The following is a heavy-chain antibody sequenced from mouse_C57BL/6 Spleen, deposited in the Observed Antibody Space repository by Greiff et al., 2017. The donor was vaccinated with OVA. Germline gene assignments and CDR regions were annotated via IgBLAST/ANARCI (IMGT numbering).Heavy chain of an antibody. CDR3: AREGDSITTDYYAMDY. D-gene: IGHD1-1*01. CDR2: IYPRSGNT. Sequence: QVQLQQSGAELARPGASVKLSCKASGYTFTSYGISWVKQRTGQGLEWIGEIYPRSGNTYYNEKFKGKATLTADKSSSTAYMELRSLTSEDSAVYFCAREGDSITTDYYAMDYWGQGTSVTVSS. J-gene: IGHJ4*01. V-gene: IGHV1-81*01. CDR1: GYTFTSYG.